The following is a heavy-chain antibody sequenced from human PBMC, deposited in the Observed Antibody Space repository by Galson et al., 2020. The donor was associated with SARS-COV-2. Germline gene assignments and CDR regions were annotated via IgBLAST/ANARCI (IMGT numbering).Heavy chain of an antibody. D-gene: IGHD1-1*01. CDR3: ARSWNDQFDY. Sequence: SETLSLTCAISGDSVSSNSVAWNWIRRSPSRGLEWLGRTYYRSKWYNEYAISVKSRITINPDTSKNQFSLHLNSVTAADTAVYYCARSWNDQFDYWGQGTLVTVSS. CDR1: GDSVSSNSVA. V-gene: IGHV6-1*01. CDR2: TYYRSKWYN. J-gene: IGHJ4*02.